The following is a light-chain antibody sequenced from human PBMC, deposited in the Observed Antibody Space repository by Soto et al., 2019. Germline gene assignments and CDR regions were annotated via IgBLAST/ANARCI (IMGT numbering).Light chain of an antibody. J-gene: IGLJ2*01. CDR3: SSYTSSSTLL. Sequence: QSALTQPASVSGSPGQSITISCSGTSSDVGSYNYVSWYQQHPDRAPKLMIYDVSTRPSGVSNRFSGSKSGNTASLTISGLQAEYEADYYCSSYTSSSTLLFGGGTKLTVL. V-gene: IGLV2-14*01. CDR1: SSDVGSYNY. CDR2: DVS.